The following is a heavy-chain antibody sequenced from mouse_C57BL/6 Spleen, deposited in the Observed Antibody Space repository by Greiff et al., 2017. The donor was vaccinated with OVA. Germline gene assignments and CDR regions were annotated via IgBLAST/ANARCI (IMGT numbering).Heavy chain of an antibody. J-gene: IGHJ2*01. V-gene: IGHV1-55*01. Sequence: QVQLQQPGAELVKPGASVKMSCKASGYTFTSYWITWVKQRPGQGLEWIGDLYPGSGSTNSNEKFQSKATLTVDTSSSTAYMQLSSLTSEDSAVYYCARSDGSSPFDYWGQGTTLTVSS. CDR3: ARSDGSSPFDY. D-gene: IGHD1-1*01. CDR1: GYTFTSYW. CDR2: LYPGSGST.